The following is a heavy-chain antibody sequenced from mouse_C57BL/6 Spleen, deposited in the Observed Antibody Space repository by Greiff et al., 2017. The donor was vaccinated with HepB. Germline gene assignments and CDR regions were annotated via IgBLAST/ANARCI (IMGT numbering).Heavy chain of an antibody. V-gene: IGHV1-64*01. J-gene: IGHJ2*01. Sequence: VQLQQPGAELVKPGASVKLSCKASGYTFTSYWMHWVKQKPGQGLEWIGMIHPNSGSTNYNEKFQSKATLTVDESSSTAYMQLSSLTSEASAVYYCARNDGYSDYFDYWGQGTTLTVSS. D-gene: IGHD2-3*01. CDR2: IHPNSGST. CDR1: GYTFTSYW. CDR3: ARNDGYSDYFDY.